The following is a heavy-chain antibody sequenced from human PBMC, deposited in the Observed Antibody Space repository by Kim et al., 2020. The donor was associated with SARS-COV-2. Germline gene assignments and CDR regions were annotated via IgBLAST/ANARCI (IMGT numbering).Heavy chain of an antibody. CDR3: VGRGYSYGYVDY. D-gene: IGHD5-18*01. J-gene: IGHJ4*02. V-gene: IGHV4-61*07. Sequence: NHNPSHKSRVTIAVSTSKNQFSLKLSSGTAADTTVYYCVGRGYSYGYVDYWGQGTLVTVSS.